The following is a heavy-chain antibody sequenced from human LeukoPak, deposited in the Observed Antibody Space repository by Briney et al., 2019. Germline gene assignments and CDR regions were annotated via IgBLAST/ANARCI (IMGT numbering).Heavy chain of an antibody. J-gene: IGHJ4*02. CDR1: GFTFNTHA. D-gene: IGHD2-15*01. Sequence: GGPLRLSCAASGFTFNTHAMSWVRQAPGKGLEWVSGINGNGASTNYSDSVKGRFTISRDNSKNTLYLQMSSLRAEDTAVYYCAKDQGYYYLDYWGQGTLVTVSS. CDR3: AKDQGYYYLDY. V-gene: IGHV3-23*01. CDR2: INGNGAST.